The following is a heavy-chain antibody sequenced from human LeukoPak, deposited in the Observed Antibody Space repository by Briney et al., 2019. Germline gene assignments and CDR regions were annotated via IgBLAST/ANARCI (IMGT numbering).Heavy chain of an antibody. D-gene: IGHD3-3*01. CDR3: ARGNPLRFLEWLTPNYYFDY. J-gene: IGHJ4*02. V-gene: IGHV1-8*02. CDR1: GLTLTPIY. CDR2: MNPNSGNT. Sequence: ASVKVSCKASGLTLTPIYMHWVRQAPGQGLEWMGWMNPNSGNTGYAQKFQGRVTMTRNTSISTAYMELSSLRSEDTAVYYCARGNPLRFLEWLTPNYYFDYWGQGTLVTASS.